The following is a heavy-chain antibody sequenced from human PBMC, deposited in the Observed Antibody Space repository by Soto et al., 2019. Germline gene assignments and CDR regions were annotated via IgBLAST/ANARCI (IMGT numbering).Heavy chain of an antibody. CDR2: ISSSSSYI. CDR1: GFTFSSYS. V-gene: IGHV3-21*01. J-gene: IGHJ6*02. Sequence: GGSLRLSCAASGFTFSSYSMNWVRQAPGKGLEWVSSISSSSSYIYYADSVKGRFTISRDNAKNSLYLQMNSLRAEDTAVYYCARVQGSGFSYGMDVWGQGTTVTVSS. D-gene: IGHD3-22*01. CDR3: ARVQGSGFSYGMDV.